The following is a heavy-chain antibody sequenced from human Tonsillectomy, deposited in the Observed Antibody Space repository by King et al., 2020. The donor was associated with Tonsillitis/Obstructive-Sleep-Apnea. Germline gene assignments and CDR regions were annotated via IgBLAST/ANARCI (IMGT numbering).Heavy chain of an antibody. CDR2: ISGDVGST. V-gene: IGHV3-43*02. CDR3: AIDMGLDGSGYYYRRGDYMDV. J-gene: IGHJ6*03. CDR1: GFTFDDYA. D-gene: IGHD3-22*01. Sequence: VQLVESGGGVVQPGGSLRLSCAASGFTFDDYAMHWVRHAPGKGLVWVSLISGDVGSTYYADSVKGRFTISRDNSKNSLYLQMNSLRTEDTAFYYCAIDMGLDGSGYYYRRGDYMDVWGRGTTVTVSS.